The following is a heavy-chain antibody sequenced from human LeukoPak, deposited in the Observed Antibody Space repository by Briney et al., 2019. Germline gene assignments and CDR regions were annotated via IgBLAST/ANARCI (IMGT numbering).Heavy chain of an antibody. J-gene: IGHJ4*02. CDR2: INGGGSS. CDR3: AKGQGYNYGDSIDY. CDR1: GFTFNNYA. V-gene: IGHV3-23*01. Sequence: SGGSLRLSCAASGFTFNNYAMTWVRQAPGKGLEWVSVINGGGSSYYADSVKGRFTVSRDNSKNTLSLQMNSLRDEDTAVYYCAKGQGYNYGDSIDYWGQGTLVTVSS. D-gene: IGHD5-18*01.